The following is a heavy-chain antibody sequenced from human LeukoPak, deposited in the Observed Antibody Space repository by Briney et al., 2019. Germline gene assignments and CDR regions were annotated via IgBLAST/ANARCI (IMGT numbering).Heavy chain of an antibody. CDR1: GYTFTSYG. CDR3: ATSRAVTNPYYYYYGMDV. J-gene: IGHJ6*02. Sequence: ASVKVSCKASGYTFTSYGISWVRQAPGQGLEWMGWISAYNGNTNYAQKLQGRVTMTTDTSTSTAYMELRSPRSDDTAVYYCATSRAVTNPYYYYYGMDVWGQGTTVTVSS. V-gene: IGHV1-18*01. CDR2: ISAYNGNT. D-gene: IGHD4-17*01.